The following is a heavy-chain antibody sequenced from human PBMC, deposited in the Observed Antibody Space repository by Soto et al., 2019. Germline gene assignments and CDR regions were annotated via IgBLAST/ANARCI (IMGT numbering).Heavy chain of an antibody. CDR1: GGTITSGRSS. CDR2: IYHSGST. Sequence: RSETLSLTCSVSGGTITSGRSSWNWIRQSPGKGLEWIAYIYHSGSTYYNPSLKIRVTISVDRSENQFSLKLTSVTAPDTAVYYCVRESVASGPNYFDTWGPGTLVTVSS. D-gene: IGHD6-6*01. V-gene: IGHV4-30-2*06. J-gene: IGHJ5*02. CDR3: VRESVASGPNYFDT.